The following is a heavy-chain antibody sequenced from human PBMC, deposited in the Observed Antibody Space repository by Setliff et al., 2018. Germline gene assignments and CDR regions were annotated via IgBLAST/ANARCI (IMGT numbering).Heavy chain of an antibody. CDR1: GFTFVNYW. D-gene: IGHD6-19*01. CDR3: ARVPGYISWSGDYYFDY. V-gene: IGHV3-74*01. Sequence: PGGSLRLSCAASGFTFVNYWMHWVRQAPGKGLVWVSRVNSDGSSTIYADSVKGRFTISRDNAENTLYLQMNSLSAEDTALYYCARVPGYISWSGDYYFDYWGQGTLVTVSS. J-gene: IGHJ4*02. CDR2: VNSDGSST.